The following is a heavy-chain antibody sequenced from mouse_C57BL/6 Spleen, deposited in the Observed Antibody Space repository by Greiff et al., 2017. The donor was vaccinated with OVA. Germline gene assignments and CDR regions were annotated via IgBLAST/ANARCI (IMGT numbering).Heavy chain of an antibody. CDR2: ISSGGDYI. J-gene: IGHJ2*01. CDR1: GFTFSSYA. CDR3: TREGIYYDYGNYFDY. D-gene: IGHD2-4*01. V-gene: IGHV5-9-1*02. Sequence: EVKLVESGEGLVKPGGSLKLSCAASGFTFSSYAMSWVRQTPEKRLEWVAYISSGGDYIYYADTVKGRFTISRDNARNTLYLQMSSLKSEDTAMYYCTREGIYYDYGNYFDYWGQGTTLTVSS.